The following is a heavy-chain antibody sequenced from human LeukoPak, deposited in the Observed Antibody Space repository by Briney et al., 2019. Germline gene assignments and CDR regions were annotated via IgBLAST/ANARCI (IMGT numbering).Heavy chain of an antibody. CDR3: ASVGATYYDILTGPFDY. CDR1: GGSISSYY. Sequence: TSETLSLTCTVSGGSISSYYWSWIRQPPGKGLEWIGYIYYSGSTNYNPSLKSRVTISVDTSKNQFSLKLSSVTAADTAVYYCASVGATYYDILTGPFDYWGQGTLVTVSS. J-gene: IGHJ4*02. D-gene: IGHD3-9*01. CDR2: IYYSGST. V-gene: IGHV4-59*12.